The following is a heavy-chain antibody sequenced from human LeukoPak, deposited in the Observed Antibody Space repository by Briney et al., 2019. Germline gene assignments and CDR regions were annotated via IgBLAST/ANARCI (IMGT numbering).Heavy chain of an antibody. J-gene: IGHJ4*02. D-gene: IGHD2-21*02. Sequence: PSQTMSLTCTVSGGSISTYYWSWIRQPPGKGLEWIGYVYYSGTTNYHAAIKGRVSISVDTSRSRFSLKLSSVTAADTAVYYCARGLSDARHAFDYWGQGTLVTVSS. CDR1: GGSISTYY. CDR3: ARGLSDARHAFDY. CDR2: VYYSGTT. V-gene: IGHV4-59*01.